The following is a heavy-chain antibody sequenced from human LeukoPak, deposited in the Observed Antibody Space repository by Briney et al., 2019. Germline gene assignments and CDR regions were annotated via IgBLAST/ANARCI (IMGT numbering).Heavy chain of an antibody. CDR2: IKQDGSEK. D-gene: IGHD3-22*01. V-gene: IGHV3-7*01. J-gene: IGHJ3*02. CDR3: ARDYYDSSGFPRAFDI. CDR1: GFTFSSYW. Sequence: GGSLRLSCAASGFTFSSYWMSWVRQAPGKGLEWVANIKQDGSEKYYVDSVKGRFTISRDNAKNSLYLQMNSLRAEDTAVYYCARDYYDSSGFPRAFDIWGQGTMVTVSS.